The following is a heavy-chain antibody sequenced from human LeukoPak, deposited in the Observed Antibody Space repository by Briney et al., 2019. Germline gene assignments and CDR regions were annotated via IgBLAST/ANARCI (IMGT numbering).Heavy chain of an antibody. CDR2: ISAYNGNT. Sequence: ASVKVSCKASGYTFTSYGISWVRQAPGQGLEWMGWISAYNGNTNYAQKLQGRVTMTTDTSTSTAYTELRSLRSDDTAVYYCARESRYYGSGSFDYWGQGTLVTVSS. CDR3: ARESRYYGSGSFDY. J-gene: IGHJ4*02. V-gene: IGHV1-18*04. CDR1: GYTFTSYG. D-gene: IGHD3-10*01.